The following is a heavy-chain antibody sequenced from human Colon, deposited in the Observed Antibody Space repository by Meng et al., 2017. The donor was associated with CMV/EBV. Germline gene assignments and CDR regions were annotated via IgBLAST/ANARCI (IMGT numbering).Heavy chain of an antibody. J-gene: IGHJ4*02. D-gene: IGHD3-9*01. V-gene: IGHV1-18*04. Sequence: SCMLADDCTFSTYGVTWVRLAPTQGLEWLRWVDPSGDASLLQKFQGRVTMTTDTSTKTAYMGVRSLTSDGTAVYFCASALTGQDYWGQGTLVTVSS. CDR1: DCTFSTYG. CDR2: VDPSGDA. CDR3: ASALTGQDY.